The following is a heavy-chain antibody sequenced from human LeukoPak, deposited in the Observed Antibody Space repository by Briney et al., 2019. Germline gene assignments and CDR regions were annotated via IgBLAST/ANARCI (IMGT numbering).Heavy chain of an antibody. CDR1: GGSISSSSYY. J-gene: IGHJ4*02. CDR3: TRRNGVQLPPLY. V-gene: IGHV4-39*01. CDR2: IHYSGST. Sequence: SETLSLTCTVSGGSISSSSYYWGWIRQPPGKGLEWIGTIHYSGSTYYNPSLKSRVTISVDTSRNQFSLKLTSVTAADTAVYYCTRRNGVQLPPLYLGQGTLVTVSS. D-gene: IGHD2-2*01.